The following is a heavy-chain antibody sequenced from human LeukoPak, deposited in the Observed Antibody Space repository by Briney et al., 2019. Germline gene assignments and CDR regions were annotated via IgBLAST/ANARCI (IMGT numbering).Heavy chain of an antibody. CDR3: VRDRDSTDSYFYVDV. CDR1: GFTFRSYS. V-gene: IGHV3-48*01. J-gene: IGHJ6*03. Sequence: GGSLRLSCVASGFTFRSYSMNWVRQAPGKGLEWLSYISSSSSAIHSADSVKGRFTISRDNAKDSLYLQMRSLGAEDTAVYYCVRDRDSTDSYFYVDVWGKGTTVTVSS. CDR2: ISSSSSAI. D-gene: IGHD2-15*01.